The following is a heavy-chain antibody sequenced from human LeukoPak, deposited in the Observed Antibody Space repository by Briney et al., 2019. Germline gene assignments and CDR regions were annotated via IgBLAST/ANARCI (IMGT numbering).Heavy chain of an antibody. CDR1: GGSISSSSYY. D-gene: IGHD6-19*01. CDR3: ARRADSSGWYYFDF. J-gene: IGHJ4*02. V-gene: IGHV4-39*01. CDR2: ISYSGST. Sequence: SETLSLTCTVSGGSISSSSYYWGRIRQPPGKGLEWIGSISYSGSTYDNPSLKSRVTISVDTSKNQFSLNLSSVTAADTAVYYCARRADSSGWYYFDFWGQGTLVTVSS.